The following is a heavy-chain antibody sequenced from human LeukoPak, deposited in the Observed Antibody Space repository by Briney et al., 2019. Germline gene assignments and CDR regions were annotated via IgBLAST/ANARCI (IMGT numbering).Heavy chain of an antibody. CDR3: ARQRIAVDYYYGMDV. V-gene: IGHV5-10-1*01. J-gene: IGHJ6*04. Sequence: PGESLKISCKGSGYSFTSYWISWVRQMPGKGLEWMGRIDPSDSYTNYSPSFQGHVTISADKSISTAYLQWSSLKASDTAMYYCARQRIAVDYYYGMDVWGKGTTVTVSS. CDR2: IDPSDSYT. CDR1: GYSFTSYW. D-gene: IGHD6-19*01.